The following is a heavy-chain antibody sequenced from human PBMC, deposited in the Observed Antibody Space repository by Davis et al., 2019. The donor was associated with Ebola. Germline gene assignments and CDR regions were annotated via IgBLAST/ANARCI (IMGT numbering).Heavy chain of an antibody. CDR3: ARPRQQLEPPGY. V-gene: IGHV3-21*01. D-gene: IGHD6-13*01. Sequence: GESLKISCAASGFTFSSYSMHWVRQAPGKGLEWVSSISSSSSYIYYADSVKGRFTISRDNAKNSLYLQMNSLRAEDTAVYYCARPRQQLEPPGYWGQGTLVTVSS. J-gene: IGHJ4*02. CDR2: ISSSSSYI. CDR1: GFTFSSYS.